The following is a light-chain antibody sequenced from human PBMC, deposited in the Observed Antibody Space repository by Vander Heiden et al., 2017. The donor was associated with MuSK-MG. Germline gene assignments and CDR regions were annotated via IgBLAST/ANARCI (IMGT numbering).Light chain of an antibody. CDR3: QQRSNWPRST. V-gene: IGKV3-11*01. CDR1: QSVSSY. Sequence: EIVLTQSPATLSLSPGERATLSCRASQSVSSYLAWYQQKPGQAPRLLIDDASNRATGIPARFSGSGSGTDFTLTISSLEPEDFAVYYCQQRSNWPRSTFGQGTRLEIK. CDR2: DAS. J-gene: IGKJ5*01.